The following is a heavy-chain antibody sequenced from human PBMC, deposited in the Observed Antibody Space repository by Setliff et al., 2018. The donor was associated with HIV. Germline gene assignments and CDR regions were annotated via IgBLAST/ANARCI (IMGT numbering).Heavy chain of an antibody. J-gene: IGHJ2*01. CDR1: GGSIRSGCYY. V-gene: IGHV4-61*09. CDR3: ARAAYSGTYVWEPATDL. D-gene: IGHD1-26*01. CDR2: IYSTGGT. Sequence: SETLSLTCSVSGGSIRSGCYYWSWIRQPAGKGLEWIGHIYSTGGTRYNPSLESRLTILVDTSRNQFSLNLSSVTAADTAVYYCARAAYSGTYVWEPATDLWGRGTLVTVSS.